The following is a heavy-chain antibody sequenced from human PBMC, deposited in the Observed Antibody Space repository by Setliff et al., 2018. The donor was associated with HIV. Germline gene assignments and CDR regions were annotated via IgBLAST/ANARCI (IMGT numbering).Heavy chain of an antibody. CDR1: GFMFSKYW. CDR2: IDQDESIK. J-gene: IGHJ4*02. Sequence: PGGSLRLSCAASGFMFSKYWMSWVRQAPGKGLEWAATIDQDESIKYYADSVKGRFTISRDNSNNVLFLQMNSLRIEDTAVYYCAKDLPAAYFDYWGQGTLVTVSS. V-gene: IGHV3-7*01. D-gene: IGHD2-2*01. CDR3: AKDLPAAYFDY.